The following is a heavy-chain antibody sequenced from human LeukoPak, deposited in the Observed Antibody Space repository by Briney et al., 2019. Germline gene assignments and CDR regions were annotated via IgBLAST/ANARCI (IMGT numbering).Heavy chain of an antibody. D-gene: IGHD3-16*02. CDR3: ATYRGKGSPFDF. CDR1: GFTFSTSA. J-gene: IGHJ4*02. V-gene: IGHV3-23*01. Sequence: GGSLRLSCAASGFTFSTSAMSWVRQTPGKGLEWVSGITSGGDSIKHADSVRGRFTISRDNSKNTVYLQMNSLRADDTAVYYCATYRGKGSPFDFWGQGTQVTVSS. CDR2: ITSGGDSI.